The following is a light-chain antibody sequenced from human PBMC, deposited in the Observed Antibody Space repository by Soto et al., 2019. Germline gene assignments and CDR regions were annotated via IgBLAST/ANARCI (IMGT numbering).Light chain of an antibody. Sequence: QSVLTQPASVSGSPGQSITISCTGTSSDVGRYNLVSWYQQEPGKAPKLMIYEGSKRPSGVSNRFSGSKSGNTASLTISGLQAEDEADYYCCSYAGSLVVFGGGTKVTVL. J-gene: IGLJ2*01. CDR1: SSDVGRYNL. CDR2: EGS. CDR3: CSYAGSLVV. V-gene: IGLV2-23*01.